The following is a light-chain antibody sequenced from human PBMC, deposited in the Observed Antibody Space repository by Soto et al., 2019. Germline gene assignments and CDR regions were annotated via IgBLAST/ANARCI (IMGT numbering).Light chain of an antibody. CDR2: AAS. CDR3: HQYHSPPQT. Sequence: DIQMTQSPSSVSASVGDRVTITCRASQGISSWLAWYQQKPGKAPKLLIYAASSLQSGVPSRFSGSGSGTDFTLTISRLEPEDSAVYYCHQYHSPPQTFGQGTKVDIK. V-gene: IGKV1-12*01. J-gene: IGKJ2*01. CDR1: QGISSW.